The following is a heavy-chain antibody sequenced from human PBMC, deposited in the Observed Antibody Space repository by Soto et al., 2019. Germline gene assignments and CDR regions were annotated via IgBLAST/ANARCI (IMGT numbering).Heavy chain of an antibody. V-gene: IGHV1-8*01. CDR1: GYTFTSYD. D-gene: IGHD3-10*01. J-gene: IGHJ4*02. Sequence: QVQLVQSGAEVKKPGASVKVSCKASGYTFTSYDINWVRQATGQGLEWMGWMNPNSGNTGYAEKSQGRVTMTRNTSISTAYMELSSLRSEDTAVYYCATTHLRFGEHHYWGQGTLVTVSS. CDR2: MNPNSGNT. CDR3: ATTHLRFGEHHY.